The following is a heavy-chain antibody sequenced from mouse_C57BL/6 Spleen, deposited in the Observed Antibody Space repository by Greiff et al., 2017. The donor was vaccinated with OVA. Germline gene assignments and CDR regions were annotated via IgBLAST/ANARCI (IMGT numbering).Heavy chain of an antibody. V-gene: IGHV1-12*01. Sequence: QVQLQQSGAELVRPGASVKMSCKASGYTFTSYNMHWVKQTPRQGLEWIGAIYPGNGDTSYNQKFKGKATLTVDKSSSTAYMQLSSLTSEDSAVYFCARRLNSYYSNYDYAMDYWGQGTSVTVSS. CDR3: ARRLNSYYSNYDYAMDY. D-gene: IGHD2-5*01. CDR1: GYTFTSYN. J-gene: IGHJ4*01. CDR2: IYPGNGDT.